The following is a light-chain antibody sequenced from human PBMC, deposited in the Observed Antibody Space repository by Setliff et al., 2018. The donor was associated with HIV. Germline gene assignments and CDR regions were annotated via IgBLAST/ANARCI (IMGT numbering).Light chain of an antibody. CDR3: SSFGRNSLLV. J-gene: IGLJ1*01. CDR2: EVT. CDR1: SGDIGAFTF. Sequence: QSALTQPASVSGSPGQSITISCTGTSGDIGAFTFVSWHQQYPGKAPKLLIYEVTERPSGVSARFSGFKSGNTASLIISGPQAEDEADYYCSSFGRNSLLVFGSGTKVTVL. V-gene: IGLV2-14*01.